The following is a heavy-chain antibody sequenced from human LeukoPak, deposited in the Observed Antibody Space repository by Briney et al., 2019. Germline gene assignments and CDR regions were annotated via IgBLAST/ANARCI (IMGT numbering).Heavy chain of an antibody. D-gene: IGHD6-6*01. Sequence: ASVKVSCKASGYTFTGYDMYWVRQAPGQGLEWMGWINPNSGGTNYAQKFQGRVTMTRDTSISTAYMELSRLRSDDTAVYYCATFEYTSSSLNYRGQGTLVTVSS. J-gene: IGHJ4*02. CDR1: GYTFTGYD. V-gene: IGHV1-2*02. CDR3: ATFEYTSSSLNY. CDR2: INPNSGGT.